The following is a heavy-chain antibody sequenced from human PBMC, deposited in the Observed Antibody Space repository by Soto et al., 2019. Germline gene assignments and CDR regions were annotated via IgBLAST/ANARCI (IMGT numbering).Heavy chain of an antibody. V-gene: IGHV3-74*01. D-gene: IGHD2-21*01. CDR2: ISSDGSNA. Sequence: EVQLVASGGGLVQPGESLRLSCVASGFTFSRYWMNWVRQVPGKGLVWVSRISSDGSNATYADSVKGRFTISRDHAKSKLYLQMNSLRVEDTAVYHCAREDSFAPFHHWGQGTLVTVSS. CDR3: AREDSFAPFHH. CDR1: GFTFSRYW. J-gene: IGHJ1*01.